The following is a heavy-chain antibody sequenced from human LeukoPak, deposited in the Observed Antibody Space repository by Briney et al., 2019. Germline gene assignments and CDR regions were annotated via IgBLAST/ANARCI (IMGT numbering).Heavy chain of an antibody. CDR1: GFTVSSNF. CDR2: ISGSGYST. Sequence: PGGSLRLSCAASGFTVSSNFMSWVRQAPGKGLECVSAISGSGYSTYYADSVKGRFTISRDNSKNTLYLQMNSLRAEDTAIYYCAKGRGVGASHDYYFDYWGQGTLVTVSS. V-gene: IGHV3-23*01. J-gene: IGHJ4*02. CDR3: AKGRGVGASHDYYFDY. D-gene: IGHD1-26*01.